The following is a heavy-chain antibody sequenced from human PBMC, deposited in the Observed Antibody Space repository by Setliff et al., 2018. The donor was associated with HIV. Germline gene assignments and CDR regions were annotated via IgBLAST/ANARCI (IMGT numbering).Heavy chain of an antibody. CDR3: ARESLNLGELSSNPDASDI. V-gene: IGHV4-59*08. D-gene: IGHD3-16*02. Sequence: SETLSLTCTVSGASISSHYWSWIRQSPGKGLERIGSIYYSETTYYNPSLKSRVTISVDTSKNQFSLTLSSVTAADTAVNYCARESLNLGELSSNPDASDIWGQGTMVTVSS. CDR1: GASISSHY. J-gene: IGHJ3*02. CDR2: IYYSETT.